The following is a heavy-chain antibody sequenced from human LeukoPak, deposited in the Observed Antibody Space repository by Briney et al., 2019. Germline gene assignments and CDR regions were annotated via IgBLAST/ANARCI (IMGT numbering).Heavy chain of an antibody. CDR2: IHTSGST. V-gene: IGHV4-4*07. Sequence: SETLSLTCTVSGGSISSYYWTWIPQPAGKGLEWIGRIHTSGSTNYNPSLKSRVTMSADTSKNQFSLKLTSVTAADTAVYYCARAWQWLPLDSWGQGTLVTVSS. CDR3: ARAWQWLPLDS. D-gene: IGHD6-19*01. CDR1: GGSISSYY. J-gene: IGHJ4*02.